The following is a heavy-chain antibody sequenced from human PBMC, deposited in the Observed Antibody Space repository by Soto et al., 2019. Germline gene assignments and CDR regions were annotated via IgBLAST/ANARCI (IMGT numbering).Heavy chain of an antibody. D-gene: IGHD3-3*01. Sequence: QVQLQESGPGLVKPSQTLSLTCTVSGGSISSGGYYWSWIRQHPGKGLEWIGYIDYSGSTYYNPSLKSRVTISVDTSKNQFSLKLSSVTAADTAVYYCARGVVVLRFLESVDYWGQGTLVTVSS. CDR3: ARGVVVLRFLESVDY. V-gene: IGHV4-31*03. J-gene: IGHJ4*02. CDR2: IDYSGST. CDR1: GGSISSGGYY.